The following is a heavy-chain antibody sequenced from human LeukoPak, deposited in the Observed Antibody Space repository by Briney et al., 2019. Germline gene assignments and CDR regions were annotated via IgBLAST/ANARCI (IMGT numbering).Heavy chain of an antibody. CDR1: GFTFSSYS. CDR2: ISSSSSYI. J-gene: IGHJ6*03. CDR3: ARAYSERYGLGYYYMDV. V-gene: IGHV3-21*01. D-gene: IGHD1-26*01. Sequence: GGFLRLSCAASGFTFSSYSMNWVRQAPGKGLEWVSSISSSSSYIYYADSVKGRFTISRDNAKKSLYLQMNSLRVEDTAVYYCARAYSERYGLGYYYMDVWGKGTTVTVSS.